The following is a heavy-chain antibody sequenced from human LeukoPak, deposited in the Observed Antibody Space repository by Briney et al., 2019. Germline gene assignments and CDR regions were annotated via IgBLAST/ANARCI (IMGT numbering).Heavy chain of an antibody. CDR1: GFTFSSYA. CDR3: AKRDFDRLLEY. D-gene: IGHD3-9*01. CDR2: ISGSGGST. J-gene: IGHJ4*02. V-gene: IGHV3-23*01. Sequence: GGSLRLSCAASGFTFSSYAMAWVRQAPGKGPEWVSAISGSGGSTYHADSVKGRFTISRDNSKNTLYLQMNGLRPDDTAVYYCAKRDFDRLLEYWGQGTLVTVSA.